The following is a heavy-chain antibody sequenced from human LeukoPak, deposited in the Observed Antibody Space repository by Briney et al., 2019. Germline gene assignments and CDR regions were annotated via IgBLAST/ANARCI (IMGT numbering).Heavy chain of an antibody. CDR2: IYYSGST. V-gene: IGHV4-31*03. CDR3: ARDCYYGSGSYHNWFDP. D-gene: IGHD3-10*01. J-gene: IGHJ5*02. CDR1: GGSISSGGYY. Sequence: SQTLSLTCTVSGGSISSGGYYWSWIRQHPGKGLEWIGYIYYSGSTYYNPSLKSRVTISVDTSKNQFSLKLSSVTAADTAVYYCARDCYYGSGSYHNWFDPWGQGTLVTVSS.